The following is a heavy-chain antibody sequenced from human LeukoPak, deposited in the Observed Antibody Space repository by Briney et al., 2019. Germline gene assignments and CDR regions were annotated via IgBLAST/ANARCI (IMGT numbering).Heavy chain of an antibody. CDR1: GFTFSSYW. D-gene: IGHD3-16*01. J-gene: IGHJ4*02. Sequence: GGSLRLSCAASGFTFSSYWMHWVRQAPGQGLVWVSRINSDGSSTSYADSVKGRFTISRDNAKNTLYLQMNSLRAEDTAVYYCARDKAGGLDYWGQGTLVTVSS. V-gene: IGHV3-74*01. CDR2: INSDGSST. CDR3: ARDKAGGLDY.